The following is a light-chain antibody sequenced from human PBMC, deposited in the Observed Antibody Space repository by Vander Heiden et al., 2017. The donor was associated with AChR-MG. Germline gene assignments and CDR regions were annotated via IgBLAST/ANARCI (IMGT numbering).Light chain of an antibody. Sequence: EVVITHSPATLSVSPGATPPLPCMASQSGISNLARFLQKPCAAPRPLTYGAPTQGTGIPPRFSGSGSGTEFTLTISSLQYEDFAVYYCQQCNPWRPLTFGGGTKVEIK. J-gene: IGKJ4*01. CDR2: GAP. V-gene: IGKV3-15*01. CDR1: QSGISN. CDR3: QQCNPWRPLT.